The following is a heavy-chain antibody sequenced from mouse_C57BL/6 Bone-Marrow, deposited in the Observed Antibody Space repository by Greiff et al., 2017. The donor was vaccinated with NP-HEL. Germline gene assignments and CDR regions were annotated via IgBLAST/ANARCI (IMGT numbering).Heavy chain of an antibody. D-gene: IGHD2-3*01. V-gene: IGHV5-17*01. CDR1: GFPFSDYG. CDR2: ISSGSSTI. J-gene: IGHJ3*01. CDR3: AREGWLVRTAY. Sequence: EVQLVESGGGLVKPGGSLKLSCAASGFPFSDYGMHWVRQAPETGLEWVAYISSGSSTIYYADTVKGRFTISRDNAKNTLFLQMTRLGSEDTAMYYCAREGWLVRTAYWGQGTLVTVSA.